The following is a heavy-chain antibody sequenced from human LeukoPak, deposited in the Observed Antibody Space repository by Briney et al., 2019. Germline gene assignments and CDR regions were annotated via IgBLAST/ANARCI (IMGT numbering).Heavy chain of an antibody. CDR1: GFILSDYG. CDR2: INGGDYDT. D-gene: IGHD3-10*01. J-gene: IGHJ4*02. V-gene: IGHV3-23*01. Sequence: GGSLRLSCAVSGFILSDYGMSWVRQAPGGGLEWVSAINGGDYDTYYADSVKGRFTISRDNSKSILYLQMDSLRDDDTAIYYCAREAFGFSYSERWGQGTLVTVSS. CDR3: AREAFGFSYSER.